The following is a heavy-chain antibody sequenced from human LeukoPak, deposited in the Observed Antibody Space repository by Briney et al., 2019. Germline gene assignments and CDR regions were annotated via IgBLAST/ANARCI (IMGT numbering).Heavy chain of an antibody. CDR3: ASDPPTCSGGSCYS. CDR2: ISSSSSYI. V-gene: IGHV3-21*01. J-gene: IGHJ4*02. D-gene: IGHD2-15*01. CDR1: GFTFSSYS. Sequence: GGSLRLSCAASGFTFSSYSMNWVRQAPGKGLEWVSSISSSSSYIYYADSVKGRFTISRDNAKNSLYLQMNSLRAEDTAVYYCASDPPTCSGGSCYSWGQGTLVTVSS.